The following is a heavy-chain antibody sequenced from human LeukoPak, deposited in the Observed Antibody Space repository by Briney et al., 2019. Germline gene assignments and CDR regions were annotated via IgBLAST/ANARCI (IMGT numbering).Heavy chain of an antibody. CDR2: INHSGST. CDR3: ARMPRAHYDFWSGYYYYYYMDV. V-gene: IGHV4-34*01. CDR1: GGSFSGYY. J-gene: IGHJ6*03. Sequence: PSETLSLTCAVYGGSFSGYYWSWIRQPPGKGLEWIGEINHSGSTNYNPYLKSRVTISVDTSKNQFSLKLSSVTAADTAVYYCARMPRAHYDFWSGYYYYYYMDVWGKGTTVTVSS. D-gene: IGHD3-3*01.